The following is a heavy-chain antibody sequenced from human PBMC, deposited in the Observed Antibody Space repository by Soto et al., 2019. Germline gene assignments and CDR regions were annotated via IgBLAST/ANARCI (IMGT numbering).Heavy chain of an antibody. J-gene: IGHJ6*02. CDR3: ARDFSFSSSWYYGMDV. CDR2: ISYDGSNK. V-gene: IGHV3-30-3*01. D-gene: IGHD6-13*01. Sequence: GGSLRLSCAASGFTFSSHAMHWVRQAPCKGLEWVAVISYDGSNKYYADSVKGRFTISRDNSKNTLYLQMNSLRAEDTAVYYCARDFSFSSSWYYGMDVWGQGTTVTVSS. CDR1: GFTFSSHA.